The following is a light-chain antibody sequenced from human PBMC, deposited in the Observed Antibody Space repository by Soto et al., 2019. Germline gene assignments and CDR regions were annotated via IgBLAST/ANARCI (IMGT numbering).Light chain of an antibody. V-gene: IGKV3-15*01. J-gene: IGKJ2*01. CDR3: QQYDNWPYT. CDR1: QSVGAK. CDR2: GPS. Sequence: EIVMTQSPGTLSVSPGDRATLSCRASQSVGAKVAWFQQKPGQAPRLLIYGPSTRDTGPPPRFSGSGSATEFTLTISSLQSEDFAVYYCQQYDNWPYTFGQGTKLEIK.